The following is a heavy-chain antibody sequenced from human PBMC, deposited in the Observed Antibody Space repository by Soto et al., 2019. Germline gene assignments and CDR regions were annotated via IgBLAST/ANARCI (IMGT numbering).Heavy chain of an antibody. CDR2: IYWDDDK. Sequence: QMTLKESGPSLVKPTQTLTLTCTFSGFSLSTGGVGVGWIRQPPGKAPEWLALIYWDDDKRYSPSLRSRLTVTKDTSKNQVVLTMTNMDPVDTATYYCAHSRCGGDCLQSYSSHYYYGMDVWGQGTTVTVSS. CDR1: GFSLSTGGVG. V-gene: IGHV2-5*02. D-gene: IGHD2-21*02. J-gene: IGHJ6*02. CDR3: AHSRCGGDCLQSYSSHYYYGMDV.